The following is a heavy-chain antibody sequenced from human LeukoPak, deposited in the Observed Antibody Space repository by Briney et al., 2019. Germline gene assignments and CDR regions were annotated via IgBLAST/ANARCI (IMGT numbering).Heavy chain of an antibody. Sequence: SETLSLTCDVSGDSISSSNWWSWVRQPPGKGLEWIGEIYHSGSTNYNPSLKSRVTMSVDKSKNQFSLRLTSVTAADTAVYYCARTIGISGSYFLDYWGQGTLVTVSS. CDR1: GDSISSSNW. D-gene: IGHD1-26*01. CDR2: IYHSGST. J-gene: IGHJ4*02. CDR3: ARTIGISGSYFLDY. V-gene: IGHV4-4*02.